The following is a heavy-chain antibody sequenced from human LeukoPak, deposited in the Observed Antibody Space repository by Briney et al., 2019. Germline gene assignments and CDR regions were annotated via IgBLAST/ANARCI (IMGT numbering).Heavy chain of an antibody. CDR3: ARVGYSGYEGGRRAFDY. CDR2: IYYSGST. CDR1: GGSIRSYY. D-gene: IGHD5-12*01. V-gene: IGHV4-59*01. Sequence: SETLSLTCTVSGGSIRSYYWSWIRQPPGKGLERIGYIYYSGSTNYNPSLKSRVTISVDTSKNQFSLKLSSVTAADTAVYYCARVGYSGYEGGRRAFDYWGQGTLVTVSS. J-gene: IGHJ4*02.